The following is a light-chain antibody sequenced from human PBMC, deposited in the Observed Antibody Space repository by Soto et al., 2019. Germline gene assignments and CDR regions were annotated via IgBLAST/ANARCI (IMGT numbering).Light chain of an antibody. CDR1: SSDIGGSNY. CDR3: SSYRITTVV. V-gene: IGLV2-14*01. J-gene: IGLJ1*01. Sequence: QSALTQPASVSRSPGQTITISCTGTSSDIGGSNYAXXXXXXPXXAPQLIIYEVTNRPSGVSDRFSGSKSDNTASLIISGLQAEDEAHYYCSSYRITTVVFGSGTKVTVL. CDR2: EVT.